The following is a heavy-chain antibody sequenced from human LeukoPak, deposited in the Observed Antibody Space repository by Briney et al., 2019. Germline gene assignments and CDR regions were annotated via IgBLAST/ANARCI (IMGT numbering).Heavy chain of an antibody. CDR1: GYTFTSYD. Sequence: ASVKVSCKASGYTFTSYDINWVRQATGQGLERMGRMNPNSGNTGYAQKFQGRVTMTRNTSISTAYMELSSLRSEDTAVYYCARRGYERWLQLRNPLDAFDIWGQGTMVTVSS. CDR2: MNPNSGNT. CDR3: ARRGYERWLQLRNPLDAFDI. J-gene: IGHJ3*02. D-gene: IGHD5-24*01. V-gene: IGHV1-8*01.